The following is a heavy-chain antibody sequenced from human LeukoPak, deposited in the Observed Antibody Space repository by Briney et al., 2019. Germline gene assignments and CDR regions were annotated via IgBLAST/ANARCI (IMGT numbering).Heavy chain of an antibody. J-gene: IGHJ1*01. Sequence: PRASVKVSCKASGYTFTSYYMHWVRQAPGKGLQWMGIFNPSGGSTRYAQKFQGRVTMTGDTSTSTVYMELSSLRSGDTAVYYCAIVGGNSDVWGQGTLVTVSS. V-gene: IGHV1-46*01. D-gene: IGHD4-23*01. CDR3: AIVGGNSDV. CDR2: FNPSGGST. CDR1: GYTFTSYY.